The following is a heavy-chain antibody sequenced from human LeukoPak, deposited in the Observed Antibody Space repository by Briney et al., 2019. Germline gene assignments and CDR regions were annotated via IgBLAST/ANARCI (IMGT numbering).Heavy chain of an antibody. V-gene: IGHV1-2*06. CDR3: AGYTVVRGLTLSAFDI. CDR1: GDTLTGYY. CDR2: FDPNTGST. Sequence: ASVKVSCKASGDTLTGYYIHWVRQAPRQGLEWMGRFDPNTGSTHYAQKFQGRVTMTRDTSIDTDFLELRSLISDDTALYYCAGYTVVRGLTLSAFDIWGQGTMVTVSS. J-gene: IGHJ3*02. D-gene: IGHD3-10*01.